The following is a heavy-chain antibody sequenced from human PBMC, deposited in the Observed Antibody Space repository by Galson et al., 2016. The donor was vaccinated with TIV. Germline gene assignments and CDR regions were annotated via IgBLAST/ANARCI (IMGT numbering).Heavy chain of an antibody. D-gene: IGHD7-27*01. CDR3: ARGGLTGVGYSYYYDIDV. CDR2: IYTSGST. Sequence: TLSLTCTVSRGSISSGTYYWNWIRQPAGKGLEWIGRIYTSGSTNYNPSLESRVTISVDVSKKQLSLKLRSVTAADTAVYYCARGGLTGVGYSYYYDIDVWGHGTTVTVSS. V-gene: IGHV4-61*02. CDR1: RGSISSGTYY. J-gene: IGHJ6*02.